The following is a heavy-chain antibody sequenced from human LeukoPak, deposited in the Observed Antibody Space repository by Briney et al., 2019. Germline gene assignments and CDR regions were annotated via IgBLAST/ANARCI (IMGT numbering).Heavy chain of an antibody. D-gene: IGHD2-2*01. CDR1: GFTFSSYW. CDR3: ARDGVVVPAAIQNWFDP. Sequence: GGSLRLSCAASGFTFSSYWMHWVRQAPGKGLVWVSRINSDGSSTSYADPVKGRFTISRDNAKNTLYLQMNSLRAEDTAVYYCARDGVVVPAAIQNWFDPWGQGTLVTVSS. V-gene: IGHV3-74*01. J-gene: IGHJ5*02. CDR2: INSDGSST.